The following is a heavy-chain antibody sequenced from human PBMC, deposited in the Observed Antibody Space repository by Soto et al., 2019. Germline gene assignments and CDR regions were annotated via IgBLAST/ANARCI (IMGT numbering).Heavy chain of an antibody. Sequence: EVQLLESGGGLVQAGGSLRLSCRASGSTSSSDAMTWVRQAPGKGLEWVSVISGGGDSAYYADSVQGRFAISRDNSKNTLVLQMSSLRAEDTAVYYCAKVGYESGGYYYHDAFHIWGQGTMVTASS. CDR1: GSTSSSDA. V-gene: IGHV3-23*01. CDR2: ISGGGDSA. D-gene: IGHD3-22*01. J-gene: IGHJ3*02. CDR3: AKVGYESGGYYYHDAFHI.